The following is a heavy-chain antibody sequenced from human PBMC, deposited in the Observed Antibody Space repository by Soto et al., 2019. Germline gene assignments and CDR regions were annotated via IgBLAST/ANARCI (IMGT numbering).Heavy chain of an antibody. CDR2: IIPIFGTA. V-gene: IGHV1-69*13. J-gene: IGHJ4*02. Sequence: SVKVSCKASGGTFSSYAISWVRQAPGEGLEWMGGIIPIFGTANYAQKFQGRVTITADESTSTAYMELSSLRSEDTAVYYCAREGYYYDSSGYFGNFDYWGQGTLVTVSS. CDR3: AREGYYYDSSGYFGNFDY. D-gene: IGHD3-22*01. CDR1: GGTFSSYA.